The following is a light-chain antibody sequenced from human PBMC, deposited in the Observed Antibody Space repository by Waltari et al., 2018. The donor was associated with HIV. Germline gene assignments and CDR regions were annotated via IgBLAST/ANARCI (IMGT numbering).Light chain of an antibody. CDR2: DYT. CDR1: NIEHNG. J-gene: IGLJ2*01. CDR3: QLWDTSSDHPAF. V-gene: IGLV3-21*02. Sequence: SDALTHSLSVSVAPGQTAKISCWGHNIEHNGVQWYQQKPGQAPALVIYDYTDRPERIPERFSGSSSGNTATLTVSMVEAGDEADYYCQLWDTSSDHPAFFGGGTKLTV.